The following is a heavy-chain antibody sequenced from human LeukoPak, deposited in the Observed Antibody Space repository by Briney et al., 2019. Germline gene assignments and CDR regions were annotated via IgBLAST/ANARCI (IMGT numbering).Heavy chain of an antibody. J-gene: IGHJ4*02. CDR3: ARRGVGPTRLYYFDY. Sequence: SEXLSLTCTVSGASISSTTFYWGWIRQPPGKGLEWIGTIYYSGSTYYNPSLKRRVTISVEASKNHFSLRLSSVTAADTAVYYCARRGVGPTRLYYFDYWGQGTLVTVSS. CDR1: GASISSTTFY. V-gene: IGHV4-39*02. D-gene: IGHD1-26*01. CDR2: IYYSGST.